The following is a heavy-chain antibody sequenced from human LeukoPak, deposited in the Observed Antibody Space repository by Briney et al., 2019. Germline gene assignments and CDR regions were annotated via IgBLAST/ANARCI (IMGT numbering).Heavy chain of an antibody. J-gene: IGHJ4*02. V-gene: IGHV4-59*01. CDR2: IYNSGST. Sequence: SETLSLTCTVSGDSISSYYWSWIRQPPGKGLEWIGDIYNSGSTNYNPSLKSRVTISVATSKNQFSLKLSSVTAADTAVYYCARVANRGGRGDSYYFDYWGQGTLVTVSS. CDR3: ARVANRGGRGDSYYFDY. D-gene: IGHD2-21*02. CDR1: GDSISSYY.